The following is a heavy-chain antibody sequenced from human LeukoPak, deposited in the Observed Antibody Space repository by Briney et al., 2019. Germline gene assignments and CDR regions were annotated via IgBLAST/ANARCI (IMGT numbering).Heavy chain of an antibody. J-gene: IGHJ4*02. CDR3: ARGYDFWSGYWDY. CDR2: IYYTGST. Sequence: PSETPSLTCTVSGGSISSYYWSWIRQPPGKGLEWIGYIYYTGSTNYNPSLKSRVTMSVDTSKNQFSLKLSSVTAADTAVYYCARGYDFWSGYWDYWGQGTLVTASS. CDR1: GGSISSYY. V-gene: IGHV4-59*01. D-gene: IGHD3-3*01.